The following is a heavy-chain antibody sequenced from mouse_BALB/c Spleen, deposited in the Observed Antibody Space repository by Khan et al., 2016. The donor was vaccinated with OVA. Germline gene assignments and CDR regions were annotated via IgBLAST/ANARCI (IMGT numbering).Heavy chain of an antibody. Sequence: QVQLQQSGAELVRPGVSVKISCKGSGYTFTDYTIHWVKQSHAKSLEWIGVISTYYGDAKYNQKFKDKATMTVDKSSNTAYMELARLTSDDSAIYYCARSFNTTASLYAMDYWGQGTSITVSS. D-gene: IGHD1-1*01. CDR3: ARSFNTTASLYAMDY. V-gene: IGHV1S137*01. CDR1: GYTFTDYT. CDR2: ISTYYGDA. J-gene: IGHJ4*01.